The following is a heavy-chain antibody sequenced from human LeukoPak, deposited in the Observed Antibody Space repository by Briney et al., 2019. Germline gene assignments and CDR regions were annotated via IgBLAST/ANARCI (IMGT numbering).Heavy chain of an antibody. V-gene: IGHV3-23*01. CDR1: GFTFSSYA. J-gene: IGHJ3*02. D-gene: IGHD1-26*01. Sequence: GGSLRLSCAASGFTFSSYAMSWVRQAPGKGLEWVSAISGSGGSTYYADSVKGRFTISRDNSKNTLYLQMNSLRAEDTAVYYCAKDAGGSYYQAYAFDIWGQGTMVTVSS. CDR2: ISGSGGST. CDR3: AKDAGGSYYQAYAFDI.